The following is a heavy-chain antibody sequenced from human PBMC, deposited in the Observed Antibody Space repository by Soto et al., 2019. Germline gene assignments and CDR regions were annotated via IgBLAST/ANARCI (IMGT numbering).Heavy chain of an antibody. CDR3: TRGITLIRGVIPQGYYYGMDV. CDR1: GGTFSSYA. D-gene: IGHD3-10*01. Sequence: QVQLVQSGAEVKKPGSSVKVSCKASGGTFSSYAISWVRQAPGQGLEWMGGFNPIFENANYAQKVQGRVTITSDESTNTAYMELSSLRSEDKAVYYCTRGITLIRGVIPQGYYYGMDVWGQGNTVAVSS. CDR2: FNPIFENA. J-gene: IGHJ6*02. V-gene: IGHV1-69*01.